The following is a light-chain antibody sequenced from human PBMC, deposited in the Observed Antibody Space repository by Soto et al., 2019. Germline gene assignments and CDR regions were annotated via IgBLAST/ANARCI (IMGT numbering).Light chain of an antibody. V-gene: IGLV2-14*01. CDR1: SSDVGGYNY. J-gene: IGLJ2*01. Sequence: QSALTQPAYVSGYPGQSITISCTGTSSDVGGYNYVSWYQQHPGKAPKLTIYDVSNRPSGVSNRFSGAKSGNTASLTISGLQAEYESDYFCSSYTASSTVVFGGGIKLT. CDR2: DVS. CDR3: SSYTASSTVV.